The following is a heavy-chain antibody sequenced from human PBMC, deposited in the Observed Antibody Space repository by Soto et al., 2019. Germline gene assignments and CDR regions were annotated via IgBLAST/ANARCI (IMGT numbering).Heavy chain of an antibody. CDR3: ARAYCSGGSCYPGYCYYGMDV. Sequence: GGSLRLSCAASGFTFSRYTMNWVRQGPGKGLEWVSYISSSSGTIYYADSLKGRFTISRDNAKNSLYLQMNSLRAEDTAVYYCARAYCSGGSCYPGYCYYGMDVWGQGTAVTVSS. CDR1: GFTFSRYT. CDR2: ISSSSGTI. V-gene: IGHV3-48*01. J-gene: IGHJ6*02. D-gene: IGHD2-15*01.